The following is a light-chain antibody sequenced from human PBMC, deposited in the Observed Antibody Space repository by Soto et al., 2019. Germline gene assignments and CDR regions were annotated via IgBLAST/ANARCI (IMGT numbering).Light chain of an antibody. J-gene: IGLJ2*01. CDR3: CSYAGGYTHAV. CDR2: DVS. V-gene: IGLV2-11*01. CDR1: SSDVGTYNY. Sequence: QSALTQPRSVSGPPGQSVSISCSGTSSDVGTYNYVSWYQQHPGKAPNLMIYDVSKRPSGVPDRFSGSKSGNTASLTISGLQAEDEADYYCCSYAGGYTHAVFGGGTKVTVL.